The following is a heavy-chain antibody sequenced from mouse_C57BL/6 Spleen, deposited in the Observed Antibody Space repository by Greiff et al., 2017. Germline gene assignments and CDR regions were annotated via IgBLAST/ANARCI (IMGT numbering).Heavy chain of an antibody. CDR1: GYAFSSSW. D-gene: IGHD3-2*02. CDR3: ARGCSGYLPYYFDY. J-gene: IGHJ2*01. CDR2: IYPGDGDT. Sequence: QVQLQQSGPELVKPGASVKISCKASGYAFSSSWMNWVKQRPGKGLEWIGRIYPGDGDTNYNGKFKGKATLTADKSSSTAYMQLSSLTSEDSAVXFCARGCSGYLPYYFDYWGQGTTLTVSS. V-gene: IGHV1-82*01.